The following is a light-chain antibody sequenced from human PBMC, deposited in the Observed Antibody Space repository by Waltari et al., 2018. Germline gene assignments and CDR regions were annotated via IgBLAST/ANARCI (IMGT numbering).Light chain of an antibody. CDR2: EDN. CDR3: YSSYGTGLRV. J-gene: IGLJ1*01. V-gene: IGLV3-10*01. CDR1: ELPRKY. Sequence: SYELTQPPSVSVSPGQPARITCSGHELPRKYAYWFHQKSGQAPQLVIYEDNKRPSGIPDRFSGSSPGTVATVTITGAQADDEADYYCYSSYGTGLRVFGGGTTVVVL.